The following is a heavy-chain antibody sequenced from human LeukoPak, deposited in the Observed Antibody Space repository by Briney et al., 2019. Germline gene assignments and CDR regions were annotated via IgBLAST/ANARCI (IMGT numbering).Heavy chain of an antibody. CDR2: ISGSSRYI. CDR1: KFTSSNYT. CDR3: ARVNSALVVSLEGSWAGSLGFDH. J-gene: IGHJ4*02. D-gene: IGHD2-2*01. Sequence: GGSLRLSCAASKFTSSNYTLTWVRQSPGKGLDWVSSISGSSRYIHYSDSVKGRFTISRDNAKNSLYLQMDSLTADDTAVYYCARVNSALVVSLEGSWAGSLGFDHWGQGTLVTVSS. V-gene: IGHV3-21*06.